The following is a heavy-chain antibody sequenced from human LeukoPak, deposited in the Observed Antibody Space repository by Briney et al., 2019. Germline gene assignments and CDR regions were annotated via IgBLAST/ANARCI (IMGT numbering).Heavy chain of an antibody. V-gene: IGHV4-59*01. D-gene: IGHD3-22*01. J-gene: IGHJ4*02. CDR1: GGSISAYY. CDR3: ARGGDYYDSMI. CDR2: MYYSGGT. Sequence: SETLSLTCTVSGGSISAYYWTWIRQPPGKGLEWIGYMYYSGGTSYNPSLRSRVTISVDTSKSQFSLELSSVTAADTAVYYCARGGDYYDSMIWGQGTLVTVSS.